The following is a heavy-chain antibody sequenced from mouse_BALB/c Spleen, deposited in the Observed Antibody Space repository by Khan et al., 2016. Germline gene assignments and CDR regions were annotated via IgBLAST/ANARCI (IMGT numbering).Heavy chain of an antibody. J-gene: IGHJ3*01. Sequence: VQLQQPGAELVRPGALVKLSCKASGFNIIHYYMHWVKQRPEQGLEWIGWIDPENGNTINDPKFQGKAIITADTSSNTVYLQLTSLTSEDTAVYYCARSYYGSYAWFAYWGQGTLVTVSA. CDR2: IDPENGNT. CDR3: ARSYYGSYAWFAY. D-gene: IGHD2-10*01. V-gene: IGHV14-1*02. CDR1: GFNIIHYY.